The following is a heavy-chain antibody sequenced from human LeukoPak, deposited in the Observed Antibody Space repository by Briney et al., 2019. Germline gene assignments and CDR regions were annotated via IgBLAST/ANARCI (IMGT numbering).Heavy chain of an antibody. Sequence: GGSLRLSCAASGFTFSDYAMHWVRQAPGKGLEYVSSISNNGGSTYYANSVKGRFTISRDTSKNTLSLQMNSLRVEDTAVYYCAREKGRGVISPYYDYWGQGTLVTVS. V-gene: IGHV3-64*01. J-gene: IGHJ4*02. CDR1: GFTFSDYA. CDR3: AREKGRGVISPYYDY. D-gene: IGHD3-10*01. CDR2: ISNNGGST.